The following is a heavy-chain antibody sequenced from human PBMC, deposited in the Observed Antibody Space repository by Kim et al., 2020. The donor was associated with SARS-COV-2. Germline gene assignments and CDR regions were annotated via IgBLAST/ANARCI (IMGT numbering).Heavy chain of an antibody. CDR2: LHWDDDK. V-gene: IGHV2-5*02. CDR1: GFSLNTTEVG. J-gene: IGHJ4*02. CDR3: ALPPAV. Sequence: SGPTLVNPTQTLTLTCTFSGFSLNTTEVGVGWTRQPPGKALEWLALLHWDDDKRYNPSLKSRLSITKDPPKNQVVLTMTNMEPVDTDTYYCALPPAVWGQGILVAVSS. D-gene: IGHD6-25*01.